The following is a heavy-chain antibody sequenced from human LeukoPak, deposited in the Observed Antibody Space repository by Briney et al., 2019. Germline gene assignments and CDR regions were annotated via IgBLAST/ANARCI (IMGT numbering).Heavy chain of an antibody. V-gene: IGHV3-20*04. CDR2: INWNGGST. D-gene: IGHD3-10*01. CDR3: ARELGSGSYQNRLDY. J-gene: IGHJ4*02. Sequence: GGSLRLSCAASGFTFSSYAMSWVRQAPGKGLEWVSGINWNGGSTGYADSVKGRFTISRDNAKDSLYLQMNSLRAEDTALYYCARELGSGSYQNRLDYWGQGTLVTVSS. CDR1: GFTFSSYA.